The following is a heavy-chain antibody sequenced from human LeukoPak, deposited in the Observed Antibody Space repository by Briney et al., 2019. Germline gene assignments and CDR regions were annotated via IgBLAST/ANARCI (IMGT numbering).Heavy chain of an antibody. CDR2: IYYGVST. V-gene: IGHV4-59*08. D-gene: IGHD6-13*01. CDR3: ARLLADNWFDP. J-gene: IGHJ5*02. Sequence: SENLSLTCTVSGVSISSYYWSWIRQPPGKGLEWIGYIYYGVSTNYDPSLKSRVTISLDTSKKQISLKVRSVTVADTAIYYCARLLADNWFDPWGQGTLVTVSS. CDR1: GVSISSYY.